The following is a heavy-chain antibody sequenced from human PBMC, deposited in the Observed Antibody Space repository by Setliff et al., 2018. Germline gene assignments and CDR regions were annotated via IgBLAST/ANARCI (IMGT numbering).Heavy chain of an antibody. CDR1: GDSISSGDYF. V-gene: IGHV4-30-4*08. D-gene: IGHD1-26*01. CDR2: IYHSGSA. Sequence: SETLSLTCTVSGDSISSGDYFWSWIRQPPGKGLEWIAYIYHSGSAYYNPSLKSRVTMSVDTSKNQFSLHLTSVTAADTAVYYCAREVGTSTSSNAFDVWG. CDR3: AREVGTSTSSNAFDV. J-gene: IGHJ3*01.